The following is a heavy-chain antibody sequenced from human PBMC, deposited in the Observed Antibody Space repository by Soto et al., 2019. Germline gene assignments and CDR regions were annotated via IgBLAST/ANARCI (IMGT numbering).Heavy chain of an antibody. D-gene: IGHD6-6*01. CDR2: IYYSGRT. CDR3: ARTKDYSSSLDY. J-gene: IGHJ4*02. V-gene: IGHV4-31*03. Sequence: SETLSLTCTVSGGSSSSVGYYWTWIRQHPGKGLEWIGCIYYSGRTYYNPSLKSRVTISVDTSKRQFSLKLSSVTAADTAIYYCARTKDYSSSLDYWGQGALVTDSS. CDR1: GGSSSSVGYY.